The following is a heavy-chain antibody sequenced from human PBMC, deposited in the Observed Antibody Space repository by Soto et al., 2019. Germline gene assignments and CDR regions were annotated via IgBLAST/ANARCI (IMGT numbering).Heavy chain of an antibody. CDR2: VSDNGGSRGGT. Sequence: PWGSLRLASTACVDRVNNSAMTWFRQAPGQGLQWVASVSDNGGSRGGTYYADSVKGRFTISRDNSKNTLYLQLDSLTGADTAVYYCASAKAVVIAALGIWGQGTMVTVS. CDR3: ASAKAVVIAALGI. D-gene: IGHD2-21*01. J-gene: IGHJ3*02. V-gene: IGHV3-23*01. CDR1: VDRVNNSA.